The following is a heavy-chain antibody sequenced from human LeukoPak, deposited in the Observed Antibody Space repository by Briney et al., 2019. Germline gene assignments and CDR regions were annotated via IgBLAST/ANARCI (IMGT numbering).Heavy chain of an antibody. Sequence: AGGSLRLSCAASRFMFGTYGMHWVRQAPGKSLEWVALISYDGSNEYYAESVKGRFTISRDNSKNTLYLQMNSLRAKDTAVYYCARESGWGLPHAFDFWGQGTMITVSS. V-gene: IGHV3-30*03. CDR3: ARESGWGLPHAFDF. J-gene: IGHJ3*01. CDR2: ISYDGSNE. CDR1: RFMFGTYG. D-gene: IGHD3-10*01.